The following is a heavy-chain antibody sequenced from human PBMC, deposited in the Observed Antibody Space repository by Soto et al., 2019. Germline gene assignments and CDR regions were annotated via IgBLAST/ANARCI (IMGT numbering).Heavy chain of an antibody. V-gene: IGHV1-18*01. CDR1: GYTFTSYC. CDR3: ARDLRQLLFSWFVP. CDR2: ISAGNGNT. Sequence: ASVKVSCKASGYTFTSYCVSWVRQAPGQGLEWMGWISAGNGNTKYAQKLQDRVTMTTDTSTSTAYMELSSLRSEDTAVYYCARDLRQLLFSWFVPWGQGTLVTVSS. D-gene: IGHD2-2*01. J-gene: IGHJ5*02.